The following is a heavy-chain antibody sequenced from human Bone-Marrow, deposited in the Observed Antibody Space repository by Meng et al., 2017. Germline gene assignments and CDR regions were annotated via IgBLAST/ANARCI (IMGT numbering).Heavy chain of an antibody. J-gene: IGHJ6*02. CDR1: GYSFTSYW. CDR3: ARQFDILTGYYVPTKHYGMDV. V-gene: IGHV5-51*01. CDR2: IYPGDSDT. D-gene: IGHD3-9*01. Sequence: GESLKISCKGSGYSFTSYWIGWVRQMPGKGLEWMGIIYPGDSDTRYRPSVQGQVTISADKSISTAYLQWSSLKASDTAMYYCARQFDILTGYYVPTKHYGMDVWGQGTTVTGAS.